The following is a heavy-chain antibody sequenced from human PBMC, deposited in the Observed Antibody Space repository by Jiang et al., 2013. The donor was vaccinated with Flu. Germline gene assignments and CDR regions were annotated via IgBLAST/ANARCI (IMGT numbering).Heavy chain of an antibody. CDR1: GASISSNNW. D-gene: IGHD2-2*01. J-gene: IGHJ5*02. CDR2: IYHGGRT. V-gene: IGHV4-4*02. CDR3: ARILGGCSSTSCTLDP. Sequence: LLKPSETLSLTCAVSGASISSNNWWTWVRQPPGKGLEWIGEIYHGGRTNYNPSLESRVTISVDQSKNQFSLRLSSVTAADTAVYYCARILGGCSSTSCTLDPWGQGTLVTVSS.